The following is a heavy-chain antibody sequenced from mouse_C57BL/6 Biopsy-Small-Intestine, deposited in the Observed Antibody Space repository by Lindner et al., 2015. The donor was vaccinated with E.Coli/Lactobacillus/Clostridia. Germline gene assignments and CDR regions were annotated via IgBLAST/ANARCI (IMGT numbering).Heavy chain of an antibody. Sequence: VQLQESGPELVQPGASVMISCKASGYSFTDYNMNWVKQSNGKSLEWIGVINPNYGTATYNQKFKGKATLTIDQSSSTAYMQLNSLTSEDSAVYYCARKDYYGSDYDWFVYWGQGTLVTVSA. J-gene: IGHJ3*01. D-gene: IGHD1-1*01. V-gene: IGHV1-39*01. CDR3: ARKDYYGSDYDWFVY. CDR1: GYSFTDYN. CDR2: INPNYGTA.